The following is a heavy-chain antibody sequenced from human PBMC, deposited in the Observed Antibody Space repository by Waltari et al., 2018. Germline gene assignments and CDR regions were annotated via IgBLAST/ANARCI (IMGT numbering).Heavy chain of an antibody. Sequence: QLQLQESGPGLVKPSETLSLTCTVSGGSISSSSYYWGLIRQPPGKGLEWIGSIYYSGSTYYNPSLKSRVTISVDTSKNQFSLKLSSVTAADTAVYYCARGGGYSSSMVHFDYWGQGTLVTVSS. D-gene: IGHD6-6*01. CDR3: ARGGGYSSSMVHFDY. CDR2: IYYSGST. V-gene: IGHV4-39*07. J-gene: IGHJ4*02. CDR1: GGSISSSSYY.